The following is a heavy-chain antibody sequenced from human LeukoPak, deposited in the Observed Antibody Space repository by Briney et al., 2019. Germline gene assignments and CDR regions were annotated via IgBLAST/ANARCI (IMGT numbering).Heavy chain of an antibody. J-gene: IGHJ2*01. CDR3: ARVNTGNWYFDL. Sequence: GRSLRLSCAASGFTFDDYAMHWVRQAPGKGLVWVSRINTDGSTTSYADSVRGRFTISRDNAENTVYLQMNSLGAEDTALYFCARVNTGNWYFDLWGRGTLVTVSS. CDR1: GFTFDDYA. CDR2: INTDGSTT. D-gene: IGHD3-10*01. V-gene: IGHV3-74*01.